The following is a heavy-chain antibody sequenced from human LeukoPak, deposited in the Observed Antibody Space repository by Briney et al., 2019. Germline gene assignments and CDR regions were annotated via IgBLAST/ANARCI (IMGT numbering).Heavy chain of an antibody. CDR3: ARDRSLRELWLRNWFDP. CDR2: IIPIFGTA. J-gene: IGHJ5*02. CDR1: GGTFRSYA. D-gene: IGHD5-18*01. Sequence: SVKVSXKASGGTFRSYAISWVRQAPGQGLEWIGGIIPIFGTANYAQKFQGRVTITADESTSTAYMELSSLRSEDTAVYYCARDRSLRELWLRNWFDPWGQGTLVTVSS. V-gene: IGHV1-69*13.